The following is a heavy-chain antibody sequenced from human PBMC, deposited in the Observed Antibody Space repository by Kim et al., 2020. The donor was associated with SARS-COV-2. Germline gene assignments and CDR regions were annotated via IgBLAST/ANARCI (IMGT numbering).Heavy chain of an antibody. J-gene: IGHJ5*02. V-gene: IGHV4-59*01. CDR1: GGSISSYY. CDR3: ARCEWLSQQGHWFDP. D-gene: IGHD3-3*01. Sequence: SETLSLTCTVSGGSISSYYWSWIRQPPGKGLEWIGYIYYSGSTNYNPSLKSRVTISVDTSKNQFSLKLSSVTAADTAVYYCARCEWLSQQGHWFDPWGQGTLVTVSS. CDR2: IYYSGST.